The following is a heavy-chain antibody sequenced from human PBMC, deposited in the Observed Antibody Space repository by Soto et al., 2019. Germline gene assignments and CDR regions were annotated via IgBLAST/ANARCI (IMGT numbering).Heavy chain of an antibody. J-gene: IGHJ6*02. CDR3: ARQGSWPYYYYGLDV. CDR1: GYTFTTSG. D-gene: IGHD1-26*01. Sequence: QVQLVQSGPEVKKPGASVKVSAEASGYTFTTSGTSWVRQAPGQGLEWMGWISTYNGDTNSAQKFQGRVTMTADTSTGTAYMELMSLKSDDTAVYYCARQGSWPYYYYGLDVWGQGTTVTVSS. V-gene: IGHV1-18*01. CDR2: ISTYNGDT.